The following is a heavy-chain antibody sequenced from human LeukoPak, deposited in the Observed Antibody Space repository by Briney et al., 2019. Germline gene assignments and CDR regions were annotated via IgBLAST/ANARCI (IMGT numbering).Heavy chain of an antibody. J-gene: IGHJ3*02. V-gene: IGHV1-24*01. Sequence: GASVKVSCKVSGYTLTELSMHWVRQAPGKGLEWMGGSDPEDGETIYAQKFQGRVTMTEDTSTDTAYMELSSLRSEDTAVYYCATINYGMGAFDIWGQGTMVTVSS. CDR2: SDPEDGET. CDR1: GYTLTELS. D-gene: IGHD4-17*01. CDR3: ATINYGMGAFDI.